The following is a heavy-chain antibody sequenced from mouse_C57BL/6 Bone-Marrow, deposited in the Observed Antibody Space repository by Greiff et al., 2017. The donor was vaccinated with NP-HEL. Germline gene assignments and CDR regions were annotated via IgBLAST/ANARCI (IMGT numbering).Heavy chain of an antibody. CDR1: GFTFSSYG. J-gene: IGHJ2*01. Sequence: DVKLVESGGDLVKPGGSLKLSCAASGFTFSSYGMSWVRQTPDKRLEWVATISSGGSYTYYPDSVKGRFTISRDNAKNTLYLQMSSLKSEDTAMYYCAGGTTLKNWGQGTTLTVSS. V-gene: IGHV5-6*02. CDR3: AGGTTLKN. D-gene: IGHD1-1*01. CDR2: ISSGGSYT.